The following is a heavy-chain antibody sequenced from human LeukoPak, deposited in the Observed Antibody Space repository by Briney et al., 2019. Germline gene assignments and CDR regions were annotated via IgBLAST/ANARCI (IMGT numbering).Heavy chain of an antibody. CDR2: IYYSGST. J-gene: IGHJ4*02. CDR1: GGSISSGDYY. CDR3: AVGPSSSWYRLPMFFDY. Sequence: PSETLSLTCTVSGGSISSGDYYWSWIRQPPGKGLEWIGYIYYSGSTYYNPSLKSRVTISVDTSKNQFSLKLSSVTAADTAVYYCAVGPSSSWYRLPMFFDYWGQGTLVTVSS. D-gene: IGHD6-13*01. V-gene: IGHV4-30-4*01.